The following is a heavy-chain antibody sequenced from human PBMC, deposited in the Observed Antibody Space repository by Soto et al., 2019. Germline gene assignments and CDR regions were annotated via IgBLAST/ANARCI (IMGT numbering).Heavy chain of an antibody. CDR3: ARAGQYYDASGYAD. J-gene: IGHJ4*02. Sequence: QVKLVQSGTEVKKPGASIKVSCKASGYSFATSGMTWVRQAPGQGLEWMGWISVYNGNTNYDQKLQDRVTMTTDTPTNTAYLEVRNLRSDETAVYYCARAGQYYDASGYADWGQGTLVTVS. CDR1: GYSFATSG. V-gene: IGHV1-18*01. CDR2: ISVYNGNT. D-gene: IGHD3-22*01.